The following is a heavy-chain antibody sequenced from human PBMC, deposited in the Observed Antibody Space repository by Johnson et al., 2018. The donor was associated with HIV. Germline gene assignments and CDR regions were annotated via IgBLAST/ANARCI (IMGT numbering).Heavy chain of an antibody. J-gene: IGHJ3*01. D-gene: IGHD6-13*01. Sequence: VQLVESGGGLVKPGGSLRLSCAGSGFIFDDYGMNWVRQVPGKGLEWVSGINWNGGSAAYADSVKGRFTISRDNAKNSLYLQMNSLRAEDTAVYYCARDQRLAAVATDGFDVRGQGTMVTVSS. CDR2: INWNGGSA. CDR1: GFIFDDYG. CDR3: ARDQRLAAVATDGFDV. V-gene: IGHV3-20*04.